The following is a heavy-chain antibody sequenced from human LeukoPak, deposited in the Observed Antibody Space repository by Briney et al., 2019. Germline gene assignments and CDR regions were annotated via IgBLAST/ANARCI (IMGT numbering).Heavy chain of an antibody. J-gene: IGHJ5*02. Sequence: SETLSLTCAVYGGSFSGYYWSWIRQPPGKGLEWIGEINHSGSTNYNPSLKSRVTISVDTSKNQFSLKLSSVTAADTAVYYCARARIQLWSPTNWFDPWGQGTLVTVSS. CDR2: INHSGST. D-gene: IGHD5-18*01. CDR3: ARARIQLWSPTNWFDP. V-gene: IGHV4-34*01. CDR1: GGSFSGYY.